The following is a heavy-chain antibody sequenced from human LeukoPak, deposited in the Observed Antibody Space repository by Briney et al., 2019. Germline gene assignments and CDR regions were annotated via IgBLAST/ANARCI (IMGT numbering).Heavy chain of an antibody. CDR2: IYHSGST. J-gene: IGHJ4*02. Sequence: SETLSLTCTVSGYSISSGYYWGWIRQPPGKGLEWIGSIYHSGSTYYNPSLKSRVTISVDTSKNQFSLKLSSVTAADTAVYYCARRRGYSGYDPLYYFDYWGQGTLVTVSS. D-gene: IGHD5-12*01. CDR3: ARRRGYSGYDPLYYFDY. V-gene: IGHV4-38-2*02. CDR1: GYSISSGYY.